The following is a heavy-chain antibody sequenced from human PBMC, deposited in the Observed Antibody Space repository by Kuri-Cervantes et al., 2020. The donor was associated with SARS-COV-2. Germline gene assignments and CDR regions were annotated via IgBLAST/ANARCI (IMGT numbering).Heavy chain of an antibody. CDR1: GFTFSSYW. Sequence: GGSLRLSCAASGFTFSSYWMHWVRQAPGKGLVWVSRINSDGSSTSYADSVKGQFTISRGNAKNTLYLQMNSLRAEDTAVYYCARVPSITMVRGANSYGMDVWGQGTTVTVSS. CDR3: ARVPSITMVRGANSYGMDV. CDR2: INSDGSST. J-gene: IGHJ6*02. V-gene: IGHV3-74*01. D-gene: IGHD3-10*01.